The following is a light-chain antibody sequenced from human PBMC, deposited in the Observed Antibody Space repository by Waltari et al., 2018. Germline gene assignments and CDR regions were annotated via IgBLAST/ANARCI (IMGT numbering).Light chain of an antibody. Sequence: DIIMTQSPDSLAVSLGERATLNCKSNQSLVYDANNRDDLAWVHQKPVQPPTFLLYCASTRESGVPDRFSGSGSVTDFTLTITSLQAEDVGVYYCQQYYTHPITFGQGTRLEI. CDR3: QQYYTHPIT. CDR1: QSLVYDANNRDD. V-gene: IGKV4-1*01. J-gene: IGKJ5*01. CDR2: CAS.